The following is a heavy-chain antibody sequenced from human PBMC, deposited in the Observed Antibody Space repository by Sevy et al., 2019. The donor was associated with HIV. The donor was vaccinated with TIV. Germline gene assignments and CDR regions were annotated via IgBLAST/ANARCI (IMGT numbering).Heavy chain of an antibody. V-gene: IGHV3-30*04. Sequence: GGSLRLSCAASGFTFSSYAMHWVRQAPGKGLEWVAVISYDGSNKYYADSVKGRFTISRDKSKNTLYLQMNSLRAEDTAVYYCAREPNAHSGSYFVDYWGQGTLVTVSS. CDR3: AREPNAHSGSYFVDY. CDR1: GFTFSSYA. J-gene: IGHJ4*02. D-gene: IGHD1-26*01. CDR2: ISYDGSNK.